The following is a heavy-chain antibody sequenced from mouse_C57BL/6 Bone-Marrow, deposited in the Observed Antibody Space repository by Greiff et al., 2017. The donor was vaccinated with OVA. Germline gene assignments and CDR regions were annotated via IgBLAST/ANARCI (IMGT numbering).Heavy chain of an antibody. CDR3: ARSGWDGY. Sequence: VQLLESGPELVKPGASVKLSCKASGYAFSSSWMNWVKQRPGQGLEWIGRIYPGDGDTNYNGKFKGKATLTADKSSSTAYMQLSSLTSEDSAVYFSARSGWDGYWGQGATLTVSS. CDR1: GYAFSSSW. D-gene: IGHD3-1*01. CDR2: IYPGDGDT. V-gene: IGHV1-82*01. J-gene: IGHJ2*01.